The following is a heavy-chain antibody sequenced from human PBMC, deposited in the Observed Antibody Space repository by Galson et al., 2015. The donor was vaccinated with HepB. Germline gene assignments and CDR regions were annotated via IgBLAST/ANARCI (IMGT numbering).Heavy chain of an antibody. V-gene: IGHV3-15*01. CDR3: TTDTSTMVRGVTQSGFDY. CDR1: GFTFSNAW. J-gene: IGHJ4*02. D-gene: IGHD3-10*01. Sequence: SLRLSCAASGFTFSNAWMSWVRQAPGKGLEWVGRIKSKTDGGTTDYAATVKGRFTISRDDSKNTLYLQMNSLKTEDTAVYYCTTDTSTMVRGVTQSGFDYWGQGTLVTVSS. CDR2: IKSKTDGGTT.